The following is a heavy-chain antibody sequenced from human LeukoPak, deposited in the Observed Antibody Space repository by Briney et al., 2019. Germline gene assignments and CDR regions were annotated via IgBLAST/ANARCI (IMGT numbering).Heavy chain of an antibody. CDR3: ARDRAYDFWSGYYFSYYYMDV. D-gene: IGHD3-3*01. CDR1: GFTFSSYG. V-gene: IGHV3-23*01. CDR2: ITGSGDST. J-gene: IGHJ6*03. Sequence: GGSLRLSCAASGFTFSSYGLSWVRQAPGKGLEWVSGITGSGDSTFYADSVKGRFTISRDNAKNSLYLQMNSLRAEDTAVYYCARDRAYDFWSGYYFSYYYMDVWGKGTTVTVSS.